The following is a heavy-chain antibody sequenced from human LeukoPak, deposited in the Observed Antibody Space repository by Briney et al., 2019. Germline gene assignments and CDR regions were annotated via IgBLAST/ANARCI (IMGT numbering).Heavy chain of an antibody. CDR1: GFTFSDYA. J-gene: IGHJ3*01. V-gene: IGHV3-23*01. CDR3: AKDSFSYNGVFDALDV. CDR2: STAPV. Sequence: GGSLRLSCVASGFTFSDYAMTWVRQAPGKGLEWISSTAPVYYADSVKGRFTISRDDSKNTLFLQMNSLRVEDTAIYYCAKDSFSYNGVFDALDVWGQGSMVTVSS. D-gene: IGHD2-8*01.